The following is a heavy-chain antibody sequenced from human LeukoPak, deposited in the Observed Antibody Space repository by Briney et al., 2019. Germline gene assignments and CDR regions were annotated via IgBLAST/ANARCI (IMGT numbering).Heavy chain of an antibody. CDR3: AKNRGGTYKYYMDV. CDR2: VSGSGGAT. CDR1: GFTFNKYA. D-gene: IGHD1-1*01. J-gene: IGHJ6*03. Sequence: PGGSLRLSCAASGFTFNKYAMSWVRQVPGMGLEWLSYVSGSGGATYYADSVKGRFTISRDNSKNTVYLQMGSLRAEDTAVYYCAKNRGGTYKYYMDVWGNGTTVTVSS. V-gene: IGHV3-23*01.